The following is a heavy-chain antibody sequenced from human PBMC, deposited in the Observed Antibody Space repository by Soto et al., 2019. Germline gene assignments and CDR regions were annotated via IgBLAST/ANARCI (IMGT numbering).Heavy chain of an antibody. V-gene: IGHV4-59*01. CDR3: ARGYYYDSSGYYDY. J-gene: IGHJ4*02. CDR1: GGSISSYY. CDR2: IYYSGST. Sequence: SETLSLTCTVSGGSISSYYWSWIRQPPGKGLEWIGYIYYSGSTNYNPSLKSRVTISVDTSKNQFSLKLSSVTAADTAVYYCARGYYYDSSGYYDYWGQGTLVTVSS. D-gene: IGHD3-22*01.